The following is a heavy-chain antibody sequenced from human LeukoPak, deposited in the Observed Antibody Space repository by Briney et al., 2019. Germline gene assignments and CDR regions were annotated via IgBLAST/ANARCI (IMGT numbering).Heavy chain of an antibody. CDR2: ISSSGSTI. D-gene: IGHD3-10*01. Sequence: PGGSLRLSCAASGFTFSTSDMNWIRQAPGKGLEWVSHISSSGSTITYADSVKGRFTVSRVNTKNSLYPQMNSLRAEDTAVYYCARDMVRGVSGFDYWGQGTLVTVSS. CDR3: ARDMVRGVSGFDY. V-gene: IGHV3-48*03. CDR1: GFTFSTSD. J-gene: IGHJ4*02.